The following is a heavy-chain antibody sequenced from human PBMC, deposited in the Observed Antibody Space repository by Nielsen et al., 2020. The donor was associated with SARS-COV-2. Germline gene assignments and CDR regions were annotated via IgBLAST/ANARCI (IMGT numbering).Heavy chain of an antibody. D-gene: IGHD5-24*01. CDR1: GGSISSYY. V-gene: IGHV4-59*01. Sequence: SKTLSLTCTVSGGSISSYYWSWIRQPPGKGLEWIGYIYYSGSTNYNPSLKSRVTISVDTSKNQFSLKLSSVTAADTAVYYCARERRDGYNCFDYWGQGTLVTVSS. CDR3: ARERRDGYNCFDY. CDR2: IYYSGST. J-gene: IGHJ4*02.